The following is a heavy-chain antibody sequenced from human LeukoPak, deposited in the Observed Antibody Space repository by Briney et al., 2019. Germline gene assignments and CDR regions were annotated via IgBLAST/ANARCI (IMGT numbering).Heavy chain of an antibody. CDR2: IYTSGST. J-gene: IGHJ4*02. Sequence: SETLSLTCTVSGGSISSGSYYWSWIRQPAGEGLEWIGRIYTSGSTNYNPSLKSRVTISVDTSKNQFSLRLSSVTAADTAVYYCARDGYSGNDGLWGQGTLVTVSS. D-gene: IGHD5-12*01. CDR1: GGSISSGSYY. CDR3: ARDGYSGNDGL. V-gene: IGHV4-61*02.